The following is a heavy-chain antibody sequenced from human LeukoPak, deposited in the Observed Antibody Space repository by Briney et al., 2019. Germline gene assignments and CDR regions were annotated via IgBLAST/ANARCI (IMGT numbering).Heavy chain of an antibody. CDR3: ARGQVSGWYHY. CDR2: VSGSGDSS. V-gene: IGHV3-23*01. CDR1: GFTFTNYA. D-gene: IGHD6-19*01. Sequence: GGSLRLSCAASGFTFTNYAMSWVRQAPGKGLEWVSVVSGSGDSSYYADSVKGRFTISRDNSKNTLYLQMNSLRAEDTAVYYCARGQVSGWYHYWGQGTLVTVSS. J-gene: IGHJ4*02.